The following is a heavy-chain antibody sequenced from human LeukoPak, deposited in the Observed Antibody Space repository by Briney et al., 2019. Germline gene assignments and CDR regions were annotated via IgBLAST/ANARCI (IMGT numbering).Heavy chain of an antibody. D-gene: IGHD3-10*01. Sequence: SETLSLTCTVSGGFLSRYYWSWIRQPPAKGLEWIGYIYYSGSTNYNPSLKSRVTISVATPKNQFSLKLSSVTAADTAVYYCARDYGSGLAAFDIWGQGTMVTVSS. J-gene: IGHJ3*02. CDR2: IYYSGST. V-gene: IGHV4-59*01. CDR1: GGFLSRYY. CDR3: ARDYGSGLAAFDI.